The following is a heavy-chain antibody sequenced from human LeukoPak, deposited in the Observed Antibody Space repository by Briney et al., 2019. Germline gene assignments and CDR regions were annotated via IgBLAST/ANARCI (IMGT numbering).Heavy chain of an antibody. D-gene: IGHD1-14*01. J-gene: IGHJ5*02. CDR1: GYTFTGYY. V-gene: IGHV1-2*02. CDR2: INPNSGGT. CDR3: AAGISGANWFDP. Sequence: ASVKVSCKASGYTFTGYYMHWVRQAPGQGLEWMGWINPNSGGTNYAQKFQGRVTMTRDTSISTAYMELSSLRSEDTAVYYCAAGISGANWFDPWGQGTLVTVSS.